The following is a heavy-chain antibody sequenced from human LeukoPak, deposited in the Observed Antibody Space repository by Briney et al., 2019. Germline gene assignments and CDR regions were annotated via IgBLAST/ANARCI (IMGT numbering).Heavy chain of an antibody. CDR1: GYTFSSYD. D-gene: IGHD2-15*01. Sequence: GASEKVSGKASGYTFSSYDINWVRQATGQGLEWMGWMNPNSGNTGYAQKFQGRVTMTRNTSISTAYMELSSLRSEDTAVYYCARGGPRGDSCDYWGQGTLVTVSS. V-gene: IGHV1-8*01. CDR3: ARGGPRGDSCDY. J-gene: IGHJ4*02. CDR2: MNPNSGNT.